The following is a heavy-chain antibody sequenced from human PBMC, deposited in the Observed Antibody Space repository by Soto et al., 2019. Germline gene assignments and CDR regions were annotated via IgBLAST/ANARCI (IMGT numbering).Heavy chain of an antibody. CDR1: GGTFSSYA. CDR2: IIPIFGTA. J-gene: IGHJ6*02. Sequence: QVQLVQSGAEVKKPGSSVKVSCKASGGTFSSYAFSWVRQAPGQGLEWMGGIIPIFGTANYAQKFQRRVTITADASTSTAYMELSSLRSEDTAAQYCARDSGGTTVDVGMHDCGQGIKVTVSS. D-gene: IGHD4-17*01. V-gene: IGHV1-69*01. CDR3: ARDSGGTTVDVGMHD.